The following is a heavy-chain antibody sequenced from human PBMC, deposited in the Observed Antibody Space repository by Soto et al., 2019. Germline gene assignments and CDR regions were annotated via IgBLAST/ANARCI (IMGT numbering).Heavy chain of an antibody. CDR2: ISSSSSYI. V-gene: IGHV3-21*01. CDR3: ASDCSSTSCYDLP. D-gene: IGHD2-2*01. J-gene: IGHJ5*02. CDR1: GFTFSSYS. Sequence: GGSLRLSCAASGFTFSSYSMNWVRQAPGKGLEWVLSISSSSSYIYYADSVKGRFTISRDNAKNSLYLQMNSLRAEVTAVYYCASDCSSTSCYDLPWGQGTLVTVSS.